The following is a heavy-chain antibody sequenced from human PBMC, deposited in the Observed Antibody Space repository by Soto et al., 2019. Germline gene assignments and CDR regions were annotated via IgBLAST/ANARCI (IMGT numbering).Heavy chain of an antibody. CDR3: TREGSAPYYYCGMDA. CDR2: INAHKGNT. D-gene: IGHD3-10*01. Sequence: ASVKVSCKASCGTFSSYTISWVRQAPGQGLEWMGWINAHKGNTNYSQKLQARVIMTADTSTNTGYMELSSLRSDDTAIYYCTREGSAPYYYCGMDAWGQGTTVTVSS. CDR1: CGTFSSYT. V-gene: IGHV1-18*01. J-gene: IGHJ6*02.